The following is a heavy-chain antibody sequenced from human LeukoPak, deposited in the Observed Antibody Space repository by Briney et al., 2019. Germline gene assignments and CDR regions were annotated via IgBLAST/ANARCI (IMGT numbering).Heavy chain of an antibody. D-gene: IGHD2-2*02. CDR1: GGSIRRYY. CDR3: ARDLGYCSSTSCYTWFAP. V-gene: IGHV4-59*01. CDR2: IYYSGRT. J-gene: IGHJ5*02. Sequence: SETLSLTCTVSGGSIRRYYWSWVRQPPGKGLEWIGYIYYSGRTNYNPSLKSRVTIAVYTSKNQISMKLSSVTAADTGVYYCARDLGYCSSTSCYTWFAPWGQGTLVTVSS.